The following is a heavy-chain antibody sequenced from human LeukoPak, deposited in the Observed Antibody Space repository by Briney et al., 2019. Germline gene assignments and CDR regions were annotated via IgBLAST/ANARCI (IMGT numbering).Heavy chain of an antibody. Sequence: GGSLRLSCEASGYTFDDYAMHWVRHAPGKGLEWVSAISWNSGSIGYADSVKGRFTISRDNGKNSLYLQMNSLRTEDTALYYCAKGHTYGLGESYLDFWGQGTLVSVSS. D-gene: IGHD5-18*01. V-gene: IGHV3-9*01. CDR3: AKGHTYGLGESYLDF. CDR1: GYTFDDYA. CDR2: ISWNSGSI. J-gene: IGHJ4*02.